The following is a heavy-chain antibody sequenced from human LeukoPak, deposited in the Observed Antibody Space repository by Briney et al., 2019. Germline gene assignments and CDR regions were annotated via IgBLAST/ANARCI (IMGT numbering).Heavy chain of an antibody. Sequence: PGGSLRLSCAASGFTFSNAWMNWVRQAPGKGLEWVGRIYSKTDGGTTEYAAPVKGRFTISRDDSKNTLCLQMTSLNTEDTAVYYCATGSNRYDSSDFDYWGQGTLVTVSS. CDR1: GFTFSNAW. V-gene: IGHV3-15*01. CDR2: IYSKTDGGTT. CDR3: ATGSNRYDSSDFDY. J-gene: IGHJ4*02. D-gene: IGHD3-22*01.